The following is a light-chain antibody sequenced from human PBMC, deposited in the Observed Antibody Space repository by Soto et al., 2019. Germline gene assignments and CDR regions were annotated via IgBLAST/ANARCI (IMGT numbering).Light chain of an antibody. CDR2: DAS. J-gene: IGKJ1*01. Sequence: DFQMTQSPSSLSASVGARVPITCRTSQSINNCLNWYQQKPGKAPKLLIYDASNLDSGVPSRFSGSGSGTEFSLTISNLQPDDCATYYCQQYENYWTFGQGTKVDIK. V-gene: IGKV1-5*01. CDR1: QSINNC. CDR3: QQYENYWT.